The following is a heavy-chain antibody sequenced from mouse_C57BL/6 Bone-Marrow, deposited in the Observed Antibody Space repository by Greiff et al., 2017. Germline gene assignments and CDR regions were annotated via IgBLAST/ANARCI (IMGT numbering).Heavy chain of an antibody. V-gene: IGHV5-17*01. D-gene: IGHD2-5*01. CDR3: ARSYYSNYEDDFDY. J-gene: IGHJ2*01. Sequence: EVMLVESGGGLVKPGGSLKLSCAASGFTFSDYGMHWVRQAPEQGLEWVAYISSGSSTIYYADTVKGRFTISRDNAKNTLFLQMTSLRSEDTAMYYCARSYYSNYEDDFDYWGQGTTLTVSS. CDR2: ISSGSSTI. CDR1: GFTFSDYG.